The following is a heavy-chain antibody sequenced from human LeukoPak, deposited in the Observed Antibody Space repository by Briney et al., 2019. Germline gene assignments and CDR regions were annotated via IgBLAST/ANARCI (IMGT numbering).Heavy chain of an antibody. V-gene: IGHV1-8*01. CDR2: MNPNSGNT. CDR3: ARAKRTAPNVYYFDY. J-gene: IGHJ4*02. D-gene: IGHD1-1*01. Sequence: ASVKVSRKASGYTFTSYDINWVRQATGQGLEWMGWMNPNSGNTGYAQKFQGRVTMTRNTSISTAYMELSSLRSEDTAVYYCARAKRTAPNVYYFDYWGQGTLVTVSS. CDR1: GYTFTSYD.